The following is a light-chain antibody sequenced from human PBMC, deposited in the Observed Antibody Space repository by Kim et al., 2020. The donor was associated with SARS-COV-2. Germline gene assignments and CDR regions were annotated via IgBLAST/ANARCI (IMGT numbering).Light chain of an antibody. Sequence: SSELPQDPAVSVALGQTVRITCQGDSLRSYYANWYQQKPGQAPVLVIYDKNNRPSGIPDRFSGSSSGNTASLTITGAQAEDEADYYCSSRDSSGNQYVFG. CDR2: DKN. CDR1: SLRSYY. V-gene: IGLV3-19*01. J-gene: IGLJ1*01. CDR3: SSRDSSGNQYV.